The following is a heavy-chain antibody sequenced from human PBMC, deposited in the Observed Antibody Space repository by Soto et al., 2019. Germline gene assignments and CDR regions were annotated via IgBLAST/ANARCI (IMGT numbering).Heavy chain of an antibody. J-gene: IGHJ6*03. CDR1: GGSLSRYF. D-gene: IGHD3-3*01. CDR2: IYYSGST. V-gene: IGHV4-59*01. Sequence: QVQLQESGPGLVKPSETLSLTCTVSGGSLSRYFWSWIRQPPGKGLEWIGYIYYSGSTNYNPSLTGRVTISVDTPKNQFSLNLRSATAADTAVYYCAREAVKDDFWSGYYSPYYYYYLDVWGKGTTVTVSS. CDR3: AREAVKDDFWSGYYSPYYYYYLDV.